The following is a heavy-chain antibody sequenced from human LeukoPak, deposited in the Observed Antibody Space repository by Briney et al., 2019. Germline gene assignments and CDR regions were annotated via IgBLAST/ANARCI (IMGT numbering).Heavy chain of an antibody. D-gene: IGHD4-11*01. CDR2: INWSGGST. Sequence: GGSLRLSCAASGFTFSDYYMSWIRQAPGKGLEWVSGINWSGGSTSYADSVKGRFTISRDNAKNSLYLQMNSLRAEDTALYYCARGRKIYSNSDFDYWGQGTLVTVSS. CDR3: ARGRKIYSNSDFDY. V-gene: IGHV3-20*04. CDR1: GFTFSDYY. J-gene: IGHJ4*02.